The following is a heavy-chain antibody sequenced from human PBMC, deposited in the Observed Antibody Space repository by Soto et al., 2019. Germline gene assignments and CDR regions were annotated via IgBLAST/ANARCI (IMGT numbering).Heavy chain of an antibody. CDR3: AKDEGEAAESLGD. D-gene: IGHD6-13*01. Sequence: EVQLVESGGTVIQPGGSLRLSCAASGFIFDDFTMHWVRLLPGKGLQWVSYINWDVRITMYEESVKGRFTISRDNTNSNLYLQTNSLGSDDTALYYCAKDEGEAAESLGDWGQGTLVTVSS. V-gene: IGHV3-43*01. CDR1: GFIFDDFT. CDR2: INWDVRIT. J-gene: IGHJ4*02.